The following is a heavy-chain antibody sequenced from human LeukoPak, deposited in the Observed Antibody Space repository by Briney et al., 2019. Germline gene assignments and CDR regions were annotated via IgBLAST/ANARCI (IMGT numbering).Heavy chain of an antibody. Sequence: PGGSLRLSCAASGFSVSSNYMNWVRQAPGKGLEWVSVIYIGGATYYADSVKGRFTISRDNSKNTLYLQMNGLRAEDTAVYYCARVTFGSGSYTPFDPWGQGTLVTVSS. J-gene: IGHJ5*02. CDR2: IYIGGAT. D-gene: IGHD3-10*01. V-gene: IGHV3-66*02. CDR1: GFSVSSNY. CDR3: ARVTFGSGSYTPFDP.